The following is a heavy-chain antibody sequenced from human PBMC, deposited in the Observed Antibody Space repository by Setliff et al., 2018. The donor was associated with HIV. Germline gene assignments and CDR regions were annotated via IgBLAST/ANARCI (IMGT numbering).Heavy chain of an antibody. J-gene: IGHJ4*02. CDR2: VFYSGST. V-gene: IGHV4-39*07. CDR3: ARLVRGGSGHYFDY. CDR1: GVTFSSNNYY. Sequence: KPSETLSLTCAVSGVTFSSNNYYWGWIRQPPGKGLEWIGTVFYSGSTSYSPPLKSRVTISVDTSKNQFSLKLKPVTAADTALYYCARLVRGGSGHYFDYWGQGKLVTVSS. D-gene: IGHD3-10*01.